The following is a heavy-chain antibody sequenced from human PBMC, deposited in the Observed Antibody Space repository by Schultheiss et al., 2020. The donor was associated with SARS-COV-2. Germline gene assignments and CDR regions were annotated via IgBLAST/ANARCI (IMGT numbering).Heavy chain of an antibody. CDR2: INHSGST. CDR3: ARGRRFFDY. V-gene: IGHV4-34*01. J-gene: IGHJ4*02. CDR1: GGSLSGYY. Sequence: SETLSLTCAVYGGSLSGYYWNWIRQPPGKGLEWIGEINHSGSTNYNPSLKSRVTISIDTSKNHFSLKLSSVTAADTAVYYCARGRRFFDYWGQGTLVTAPQ.